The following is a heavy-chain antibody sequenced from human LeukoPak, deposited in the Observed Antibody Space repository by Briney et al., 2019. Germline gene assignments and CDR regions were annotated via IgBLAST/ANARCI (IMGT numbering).Heavy chain of an antibody. Sequence: GASLRLSCAASGFTFSNYAMSWVRQAPGKGLEWVSVRSGMGCSRYFADSVKGRFSISRDNSKNTLYLQMNSLKGDDTAVYFCAKGRDRISCNFCDFWGHGTMVTVSS. V-gene: IGHV3-23*01. CDR3: AKGRDRISCNFCDF. J-gene: IGHJ3*01. CDR2: RSGMGCSR. D-gene: IGHD1-1*01. CDR1: GFTFSNYA.